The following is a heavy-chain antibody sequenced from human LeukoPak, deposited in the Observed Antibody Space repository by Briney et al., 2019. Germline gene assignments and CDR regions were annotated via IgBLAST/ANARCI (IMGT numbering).Heavy chain of an antibody. V-gene: IGHV1-3*01. Sequence: ASVKVSCKASGYTFTSYAMHWVRQAPGQRLEWMGWINAGNGNTKYSQKFQGRVTITRDTSASTAYMELSSLRSEDTAVYYCATDLTEWFGDFPYFYWGQGTLVTVSS. CDR1: GYTFTSYA. CDR2: INAGNGNT. J-gene: IGHJ4*02. CDR3: ATDLTEWFGDFPYFY. D-gene: IGHD3-10*01.